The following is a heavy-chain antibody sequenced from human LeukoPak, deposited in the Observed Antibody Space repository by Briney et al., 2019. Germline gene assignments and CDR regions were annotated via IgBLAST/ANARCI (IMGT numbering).Heavy chain of an antibody. Sequence: GGSLRLSCAASGFTFSSYSMNWVRQAPGKGLEWVSSISSSSYIYYADSVKGRFTISRDNAKNSLYLQMNSLRAEDTAVYYCARDFLGAVAGTFWFDPWDQGTLVTVSS. J-gene: IGHJ5*02. CDR1: GFTFSSYS. D-gene: IGHD6-19*01. V-gene: IGHV3-21*01. CDR3: ARDFLGAVAGTFWFDP. CDR2: ISSSSYI.